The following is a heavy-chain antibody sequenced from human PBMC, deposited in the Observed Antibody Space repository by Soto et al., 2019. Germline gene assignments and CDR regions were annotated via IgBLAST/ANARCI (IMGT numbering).Heavy chain of an antibody. CDR3: ARDREDIVVVPAAIRFDP. J-gene: IGHJ5*02. D-gene: IGHD2-2*02. CDR2: ISSSSSYI. CDR1: GFTFSSYS. V-gene: IGHV3-21*01. Sequence: EVQLVESGGGLVKPGGSLRLSCAASGFTFSSYSMNWVRQAPGKGLEWVSSISSSSSYIYYADSVKGRFTISRDNAKNALYLQMNSLRAEDTAVYYCARDREDIVVVPAAIRFDPWGQGTLVTVSS.